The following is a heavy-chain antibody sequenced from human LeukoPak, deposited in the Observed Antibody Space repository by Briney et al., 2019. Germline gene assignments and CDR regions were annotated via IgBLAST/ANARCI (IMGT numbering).Heavy chain of an antibody. Sequence: GRSLRLSCAASGLTPSIFAMSWVRQPPGKGLGWVSATSSSGGSTYYADSVKGRFTISRDNSKNTLYLQMNSLRAQDTAVYYCAKPLLGMDVWGQGATVTVSS. CDR3: AKPLLGMDV. D-gene: IGHD3-10*01. J-gene: IGHJ6*02. V-gene: IGHV3-23*01. CDR2: TSSSGGST. CDR1: GLTPSIFA.